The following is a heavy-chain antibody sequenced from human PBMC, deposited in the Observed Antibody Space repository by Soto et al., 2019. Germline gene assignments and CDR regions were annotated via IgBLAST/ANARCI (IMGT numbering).Heavy chain of an antibody. V-gene: IGHV3-30*18. CDR3: AKDLLLTTITTVGD. Sequence: QVQLVESGGGVVQPGRSLRLSCAASGFIFSTYGMHWVRQAPGKGLEWLSLISYDGNNKYYADSVKGRFTISRDNSKNTLWLQMDSLRTEDTAVYYCAKDLLLTTITTVGDWGQGTLVTVSS. D-gene: IGHD4-17*01. CDR2: ISYDGNNK. CDR1: GFIFSTYG. J-gene: IGHJ4*02.